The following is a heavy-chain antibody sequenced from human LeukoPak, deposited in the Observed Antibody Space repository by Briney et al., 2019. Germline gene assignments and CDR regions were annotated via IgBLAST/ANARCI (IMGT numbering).Heavy chain of an antibody. CDR1: GGSISSGDYY. D-gene: IGHD3-22*01. Sequence: SETLSLTCTVSGGSISSGDYYWSWIRQPPGKGLEWIGYIYYSGSTYYNPSLKSRVTISVDTSKNQFSLKLSSVTAADTAAYYCARDYYDSSNEINWFDPWGQGTLVTVSS. J-gene: IGHJ5*02. CDR2: IYYSGST. CDR3: ARDYYDSSNEINWFDP. V-gene: IGHV4-30-4*02.